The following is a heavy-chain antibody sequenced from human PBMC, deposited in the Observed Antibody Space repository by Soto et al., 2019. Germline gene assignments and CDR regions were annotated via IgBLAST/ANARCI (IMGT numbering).Heavy chain of an antibody. Sequence: GGSLRLSCAASGFTFSSYWMHWVRQVPEKGLVRVSRINSDGSITNYADAVKGRFTISRDNVKNTLYLQMNSLRAEDTAVYYCVRYPRSVGGSYRPDYWGQGTLVTVSS. CDR3: VRYPRSVGGSYRPDY. CDR1: GFTFSSYW. CDR2: INSDGSIT. D-gene: IGHD3-16*02. J-gene: IGHJ4*02. V-gene: IGHV3-74*01.